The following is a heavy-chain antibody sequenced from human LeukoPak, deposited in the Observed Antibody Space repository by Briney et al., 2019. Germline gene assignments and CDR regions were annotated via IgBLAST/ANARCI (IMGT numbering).Heavy chain of an antibody. Sequence: PGGSLRLSCAASGFTLSNYAMHWVRQAPGKGLEWVAVISYDGSNKYYADSVKGRFTISRDNSKNTLYLQMNSLRAEDTAVYYCARDSSGYSSGWYLDYWGQGTLVTVSS. V-gene: IGHV3-30-3*01. J-gene: IGHJ4*02. CDR1: GFTLSNYA. CDR3: ARDSSGYSSGWYLDY. CDR2: ISYDGSNK. D-gene: IGHD6-19*01.